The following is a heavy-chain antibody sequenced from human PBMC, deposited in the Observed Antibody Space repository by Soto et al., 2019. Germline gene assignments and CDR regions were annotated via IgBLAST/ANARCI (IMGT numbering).Heavy chain of an antibody. CDR1: GGSISSSSYY. V-gene: IGHV4-39*01. J-gene: IGHJ5*02. CDR3: ARQHPLYCSGDSCYRGIDWFDP. D-gene: IGHD2-15*01. Sequence: SETLSLTCTVSGGSISSSSYYWGWIRQPPGKGLEWIGSIYYSGSTYYNPSLKSRVTISVDTSKNQFSLKLSSVTAADTAVYYCARQHPLYCSGDSCYRGIDWFDPWGQGTLVTVS. CDR2: IYYSGST.